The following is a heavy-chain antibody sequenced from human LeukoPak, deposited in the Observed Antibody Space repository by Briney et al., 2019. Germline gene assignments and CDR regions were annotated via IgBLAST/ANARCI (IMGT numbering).Heavy chain of an antibody. J-gene: IGHJ4*02. V-gene: IGHV3-23*01. D-gene: IGHD6-13*01. CDR1: GFTFSSYA. Sequence: GGSLRLSCAASGFTFSSYAMSWVRQAPGKGLEWVSTISDSGATTYYADSVKGRLTISRDNSKNTLYLQMNSLRAEDTAVYYCAKMRRGYTSSSVGYWGQGTLVTVSS. CDR3: AKMRRGYTSSSVGY. CDR2: ISDSGATT.